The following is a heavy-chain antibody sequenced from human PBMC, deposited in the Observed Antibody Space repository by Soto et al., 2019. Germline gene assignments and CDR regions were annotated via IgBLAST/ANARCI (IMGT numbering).Heavy chain of an antibody. CDR2: INYSGRT. CDR3: ARHTPHATFGVPTPYFDH. CDR1: GGSFSDYF. J-gene: IGHJ4*02. V-gene: IGHV4-34*01. D-gene: IGHD3-3*01. Sequence: SETLSLTCAVYGGSFSDYFWGWIRQPPGKGLEWIGSINYSGRTNYNPSLKSRVTVSADTSKNQFSLKLRSVTATDTAVYYCARHTPHATFGVPTPYFDHWGQGTLVTVSS.